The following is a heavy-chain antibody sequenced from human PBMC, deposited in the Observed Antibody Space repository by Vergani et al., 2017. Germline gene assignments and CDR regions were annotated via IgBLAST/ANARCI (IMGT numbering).Heavy chain of an antibody. CDR2: IIPIFGTT. D-gene: IGHD6-13*01. CDR3: ARSGSGAAADPKFLYYYYYMDV. CDR1: GGTFSSNS. V-gene: IGHV1-69*13. J-gene: IGHJ6*03. Sequence: QGQLAQSGAEVKKPGSSVKVSCKASGGTFSSNSISWVRQAPGQGLEWMGRIIPIFGTTSYAQKFQGRVTITADESTSTAYMELSSLRSEDTAVYYCARSGSGAAADPKFLYYYYYMDVWGKGTTVTVSS.